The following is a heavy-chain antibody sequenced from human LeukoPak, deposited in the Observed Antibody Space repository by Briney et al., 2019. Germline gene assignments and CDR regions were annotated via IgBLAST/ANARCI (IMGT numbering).Heavy chain of an antibody. CDR2: ISSSGRTI. D-gene: IGHD3-10*01. CDR1: GFTFSSYG. Sequence: PGGSLRLSCAASGFTFSSYGMHWVRQAPGKGLEWVSYISSSGRTIYYADSLKGRFTISRDNAKNSLYLQMNSLIVGDTAVYYCATIYFYGSGNYWGQGTLVTVSS. J-gene: IGHJ4*02. CDR3: ATIYFYGSGNY. V-gene: IGHV3-48*04.